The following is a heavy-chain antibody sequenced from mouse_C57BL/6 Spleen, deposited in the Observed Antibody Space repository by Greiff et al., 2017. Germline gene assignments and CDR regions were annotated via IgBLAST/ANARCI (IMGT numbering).Heavy chain of an antibody. Sequence: VQLKQSGPELVKPGASVKMSCKASGYTFTDYNMHWVKQSHGKSLEWIGYINPNNGGTSYNQKFKGKTTLTVNKASSTAYMELRSLTSEDSAVYDCVMLTGTLFDYWGQGTTLTVSS. CDR1: GYTFTDYN. CDR3: VMLTGTLFDY. D-gene: IGHD4-1*01. CDR2: INPNNGGT. V-gene: IGHV1-22*01. J-gene: IGHJ2*01.